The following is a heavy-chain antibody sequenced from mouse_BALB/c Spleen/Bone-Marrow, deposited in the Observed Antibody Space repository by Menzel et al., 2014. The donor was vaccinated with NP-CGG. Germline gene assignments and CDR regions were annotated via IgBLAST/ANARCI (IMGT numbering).Heavy chain of an antibody. V-gene: IGHV14-3*02. J-gene: IGHJ3*01. Sequence: VQLQQSGAELVKPGASVKLSCTASGFNIKDIYMYWVKQSPEQSLEWIGRIDPANGSTRYDQKFQGKATITADTSSSTAYLQLSSLTSDDTAVYCCTADFYFSCSIADWGQGTLVTVSA. CDR1: GFNIKDIY. CDR2: IDPANGST. CDR3: TADFYFSCSIAD. D-gene: IGHD2-12*01.